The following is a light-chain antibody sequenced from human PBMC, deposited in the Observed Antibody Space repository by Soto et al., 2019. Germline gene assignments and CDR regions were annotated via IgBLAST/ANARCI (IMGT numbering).Light chain of an antibody. CDR2: DTT. CDR1: QSVSTY. V-gene: IGKV3-11*01. Sequence: VLTQSPVTLSLSPGDRATLSCRASQSVSTYLAWYRQVPGQPPRLLIYDTTNRAAGIPPRFSGSRPGTDFTLTISSVEPEDFALYYCHQRNTFGQGTRLEIK. J-gene: IGKJ5*01. CDR3: HQRNT.